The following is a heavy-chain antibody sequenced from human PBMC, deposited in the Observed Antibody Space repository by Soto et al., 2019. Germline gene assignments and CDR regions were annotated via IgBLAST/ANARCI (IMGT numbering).Heavy chain of an antibody. Sequence: SVKVSCKASGGTFSSYAISWVRQAPGQGLEWMGGIIPIFGTANYAQKFQGRVTITADESTSTAYMELSSLRSEDTAVYYCARDSNFRLVGRYYYYGMDVWGQGTTVNVSS. V-gene: IGHV1-69*13. CDR1: GGTFSSYA. CDR2: IIPIFGTA. D-gene: IGHD2-8*01. J-gene: IGHJ6*02. CDR3: ARDSNFRLVGRYYYYGMDV.